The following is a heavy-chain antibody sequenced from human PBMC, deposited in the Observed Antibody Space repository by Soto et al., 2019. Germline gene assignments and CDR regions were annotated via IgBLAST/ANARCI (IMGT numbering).Heavy chain of an antibody. J-gene: IGHJ6*02. D-gene: IGHD6-19*01. Sequence: EVQLVESGGGLVQPGGSLRLSCAASGLIFSDYHMDWVRQAPGKGLEWVGRIRRKANSYTTEYAASVKGRFTISRDDSKNSLYLQMNSXKTEDTXVYXXAMLGGWSGGSNDMDVWGQGTTVTVSS. CDR1: GLIFSDYH. V-gene: IGHV3-72*01. CDR3: AMLGGWSGGSNDMDV. CDR2: IRRKANSYTT.